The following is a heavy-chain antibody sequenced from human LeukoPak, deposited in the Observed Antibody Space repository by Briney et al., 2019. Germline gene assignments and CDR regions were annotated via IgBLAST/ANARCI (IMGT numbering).Heavy chain of an antibody. Sequence: SETLSPTCAVYGGSFSGYYWSWIRQPPGKGLEWIGSIYHNENAHKNPSLKSRVTISVDTSKNQFSLKLSSVTAADTAVYYCARDSRYYDSSGYYQDAFDIWGQGTMVTVSS. J-gene: IGHJ3*02. V-gene: IGHV4-34*01. CDR2: IYHNENA. D-gene: IGHD3-22*01. CDR3: ARDSRYYDSSGYYQDAFDI. CDR1: GGSFSGYY.